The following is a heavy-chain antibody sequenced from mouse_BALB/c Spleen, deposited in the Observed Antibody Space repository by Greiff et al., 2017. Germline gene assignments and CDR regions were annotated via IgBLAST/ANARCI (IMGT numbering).Heavy chain of an antibody. J-gene: IGHJ4*01. D-gene: IGHD1-1*01. Sequence: EVQLQESGAELVKPGASVKLSCTASGFNIKDTYMHWVKQRPEQGLEWIGRIDPANGKTKYDPKFQGKATITADTSSNTAYLQLSSLTSEDTAVYYCAILYYGSSYYAIDYWGQGTSVTVSS. CDR3: AILYYGSSYYAIDY. V-gene: IGHV14-3*02. CDR1: GFNIKDTY. CDR2: IDPANGKT.